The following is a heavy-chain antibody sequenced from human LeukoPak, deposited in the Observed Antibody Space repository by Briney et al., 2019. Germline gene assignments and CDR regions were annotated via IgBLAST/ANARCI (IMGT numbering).Heavy chain of an antibody. V-gene: IGHV4-34*01. CDR1: GGSFSGYY. J-gene: IGHJ2*01. D-gene: IGHD2-15*01. CDR3: ARGRGYCSGGSCDWYFDL. CDR2: IYHSGST. Sequence: SETLSLTCAVYGGSFSGYYWSWIRQPPGKGLEWIGYIYHSGSTYYNPSLKSRVTISVDRSKNQFSLKLSSVTAADTAVYYCARGRGYCSGGSCDWYFDLWGRGTLVTVSS.